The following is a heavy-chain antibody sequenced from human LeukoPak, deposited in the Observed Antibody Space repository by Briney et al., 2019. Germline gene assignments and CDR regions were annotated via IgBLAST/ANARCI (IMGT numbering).Heavy chain of an antibody. Sequence: GGSLRLSCAASGFTFNTYEMNWVRQAPGKGLEWFSYISSSGSTIYYADYVKGRFTISRDNAKNSLYLQMNSLRAEDTAVYYCARGGWNYVFNYWGQGTLVTVSS. CDR1: GFTFNTYE. CDR3: ARGGWNYVFNY. J-gene: IGHJ4*02. CDR2: ISSSGSTI. V-gene: IGHV3-48*03. D-gene: IGHD1-7*01.